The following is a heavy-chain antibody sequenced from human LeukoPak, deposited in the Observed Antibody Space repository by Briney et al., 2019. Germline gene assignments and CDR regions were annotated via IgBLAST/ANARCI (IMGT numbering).Heavy chain of an antibody. Sequence: GGSLRLSCAASGFTFSSYVMSWVRQAPGNGLEWVSAISGSGGSSYYADSVKGRFTISRDNSKNTQYLQVSSLRSEDTAVYRCAKGGRITAVLPFDYWGQGTLVTVSS. J-gene: IGHJ4*02. V-gene: IGHV3-23*01. D-gene: IGHD6-13*01. CDR1: GFTFSSYV. CDR2: ISGSGGSS. CDR3: AKGGRITAVLPFDY.